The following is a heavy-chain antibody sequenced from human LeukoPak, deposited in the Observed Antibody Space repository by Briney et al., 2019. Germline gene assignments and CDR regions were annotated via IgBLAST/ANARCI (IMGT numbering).Heavy chain of an antibody. CDR2: INPSGGST. CDR3: ARDSRGTFPSPGMDV. CDR1: EDTFTSYY. Sequence: GASVKVSCKASEDTFTSYYMHWVRQAPGQGLEWMGIINPSGGSTSYAQKFQGRVTMTRDTSTSTVYMELSSLRTEDTAVYYCARDSRGTFPSPGMDVWGQGTTVTVSS. J-gene: IGHJ6*02. V-gene: IGHV1-46*01. D-gene: IGHD1-1*01.